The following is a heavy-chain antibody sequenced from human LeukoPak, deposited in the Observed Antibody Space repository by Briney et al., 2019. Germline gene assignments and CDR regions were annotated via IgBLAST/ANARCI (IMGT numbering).Heavy chain of an antibody. Sequence: PGGSLRLSCAASGFTFSSYWMSWVRQAPGKGLEWVANIKQDGSDKYYVDSVKGRFTISRDNAKNSLYLQMNSLRAEDTAVYNCAREEGSGWYNYWGQGTLVTVSS. V-gene: IGHV3-7*01. D-gene: IGHD6-19*01. CDR1: GFTFSSYW. CDR2: IKQDGSDK. J-gene: IGHJ4*02. CDR3: AREEGSGWYNY.